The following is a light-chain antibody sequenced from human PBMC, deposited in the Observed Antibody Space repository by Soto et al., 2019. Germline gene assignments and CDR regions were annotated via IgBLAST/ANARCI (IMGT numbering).Light chain of an antibody. CDR2: EVS. V-gene: IGLV2-14*01. J-gene: IGLJ1*01. CDR1: SSDVGNYKS. CDR3: FSYTSSGTYV. Sequence: QSALTQPASVSGSPGQSITISCTGNSSDVGNYKSVSWYQQHPGQAPKLMIYEVSTRTSGVYNRFTCSKSGNTASLTISGLQAEDETDYYCFSYTSSGTYVLGTGTKVTVL.